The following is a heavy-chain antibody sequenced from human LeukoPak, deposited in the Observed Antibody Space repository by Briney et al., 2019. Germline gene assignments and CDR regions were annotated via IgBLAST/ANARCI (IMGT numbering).Heavy chain of an antibody. CDR3: ARDPSRYDLDY. D-gene: IGHD5-12*01. J-gene: IGHJ4*02. V-gene: IGHV3-7*01. CDR1: GFSLSHSY. CDR2: IKQDGVDK. Sequence: GGSLRLSCATSGFSLSHSYMNWVRQAPGKGLEWVATIKQDGVDKYYVDSVKGRFTISRDTAKISLFLQMNSLRVDDTAVYYCARDPSRYDLDYWGQGTLVTVSS.